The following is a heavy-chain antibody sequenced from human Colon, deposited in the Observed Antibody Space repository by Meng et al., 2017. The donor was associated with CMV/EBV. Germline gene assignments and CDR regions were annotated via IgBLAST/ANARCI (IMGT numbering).Heavy chain of an antibody. D-gene: IGHD4-11*01. CDR3: ARDTDI. CDR1: GYTLTASY. Sequence: ASVKVSCKSSGYTLTASYFHWVRQAPGQGLEWLGIMHYSSGNTAHTQQLQGRISMTRDTSTSTVYIELTSLRSDDTALYYCARDTDIWGQGTLVTVSS. CDR2: MHYSSGNT. V-gene: IGHV1-46*01. J-gene: IGHJ4*02.